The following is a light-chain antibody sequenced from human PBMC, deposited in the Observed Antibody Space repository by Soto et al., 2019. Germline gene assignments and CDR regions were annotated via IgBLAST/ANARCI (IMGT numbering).Light chain of an antibody. Sequence: QSVLTQAACVSGTPGQSITISCTGSNSDVGIYDFVSWYQHHPGRAPKLIVSEVSHRPSGVSNRFSGSKSGNTASLTISGLQSEDEADYYCISYTSDDVRYVFGTGTKVTVL. V-gene: IGLV2-14*01. J-gene: IGLJ1*01. CDR1: NSDVGIYDF. CDR2: EVS. CDR3: ISYTSDDVRYV.